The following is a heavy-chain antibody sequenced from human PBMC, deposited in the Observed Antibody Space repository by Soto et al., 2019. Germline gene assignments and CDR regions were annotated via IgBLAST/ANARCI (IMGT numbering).Heavy chain of an antibody. D-gene: IGHD3-22*01. Sequence: GGSLRLSCAASGFTFSSYVMSWVRQAPGKGLEWVSAISGSGGSTYYADFVKGRFTISRDNSKNTLYLQMNSLRAEDTAVYYCAKGRYYDSSAYYYVIFDYWGQGTLVTVSS. J-gene: IGHJ4*02. V-gene: IGHV3-23*01. CDR3: AKGRYYDSSAYYYVIFDY. CDR1: GFTFSSYV. CDR2: ISGSGGST.